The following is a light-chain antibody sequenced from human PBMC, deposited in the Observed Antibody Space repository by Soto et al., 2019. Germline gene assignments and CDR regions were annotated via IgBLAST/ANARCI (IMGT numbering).Light chain of an antibody. CDR1: QSLVHSNGHNY. V-gene: IGKV2-24*01. CDR2: RIF. J-gene: IGKJ2*01. Sequence: DIVMTQTPLSSPVVLGQPASISCKSSQSLVHSNGHNYLTWIQQRPGRPPRLLIYRIFNRFFGVPDSFSGSGAGTEFTLKISAVEAEDVGVYYCLQTTAFPHTFGQGTKLEIK. CDR3: LQTTAFPHT.